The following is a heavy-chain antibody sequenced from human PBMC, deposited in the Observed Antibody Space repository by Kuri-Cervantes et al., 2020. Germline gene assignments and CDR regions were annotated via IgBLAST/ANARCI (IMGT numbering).Heavy chain of an antibody. CDR2: ISYDGSNK. J-gene: IGHJ6*02. CDR3: ARDREMATILDYYYYGMDV. Sequence: GGSLRLSCAASGFTFSSYGMHWVRQAPGKGLEWVAVISYDGSNKYYADSVKGRFTISRDNSKNTLYLQMNSLRAEDTAVYYCARDREMATILDYYYYGMDVWGQGTTVTVSS. V-gene: IGHV3-30*03. D-gene: IGHD5-24*01. CDR1: GFTFSSYG.